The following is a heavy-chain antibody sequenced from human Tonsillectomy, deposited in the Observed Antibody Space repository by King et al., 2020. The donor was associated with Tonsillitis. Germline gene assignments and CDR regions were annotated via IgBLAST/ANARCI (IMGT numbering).Heavy chain of an antibody. Sequence: VQLVESGGDLVQPGGSLRLSCVASGFTFTGFAMRWVRQVPGKQLEWVASVSDSGRRIHYADFAKGRFSISRDNSKNTVYLQLSSLRVEDTALYYCVKDDFWSLDYWGRGTLVTVST. CDR3: VKDDFWSLDY. J-gene: IGHJ4*02. CDR1: GFTFTGFA. D-gene: IGHD3-3*01. CDR2: VSDSGRRI. V-gene: IGHV3-23*04.